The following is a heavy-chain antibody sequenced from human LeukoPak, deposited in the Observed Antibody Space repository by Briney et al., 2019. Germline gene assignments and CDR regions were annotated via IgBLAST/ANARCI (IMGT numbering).Heavy chain of an antibody. Sequence: PSETLSLTRTVSGGSVSSGNYYWSWIRQPPGKGLEWIGYIYYSGSTNYNPSLKSRVTISVDTSKNQFSLKLSSVTAADTAVYYCARGVGRYYYDSSGLDYWGQGTLVTVSS. CDR2: IYYSGST. J-gene: IGHJ4*02. V-gene: IGHV4-61*01. CDR1: GGSVSSGNYY. CDR3: ARGVGRYYYDSSGLDY. D-gene: IGHD3-22*01.